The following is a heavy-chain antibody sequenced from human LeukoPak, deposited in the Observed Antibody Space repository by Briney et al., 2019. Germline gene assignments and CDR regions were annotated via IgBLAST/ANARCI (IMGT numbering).Heavy chain of an antibody. CDR2: IIPIFGTA. Sequence: SVKVSCKASGGTFGSYAISWVRQAPGQGLEWMGGIIPIFGTANYAQKFQGRVTITTDESTSTAYMELSSLRSEDTAVYYCAKSTSLLRQGRFDYWGQGTLVTVSS. CDR1: GGTFGSYA. D-gene: IGHD3-22*01. V-gene: IGHV1-69*05. CDR3: AKSTSLLRQGRFDY. J-gene: IGHJ4*02.